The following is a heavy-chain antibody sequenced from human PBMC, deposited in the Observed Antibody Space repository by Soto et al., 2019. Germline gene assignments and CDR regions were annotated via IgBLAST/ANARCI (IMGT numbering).Heavy chain of an antibody. V-gene: IGHV3-23*01. J-gene: IGHJ4*02. CDR2: ISATGGST. Sequence: GSLRLYWGACGFAFSSHAMKWVRQAPGKGLEWVATISATGGSTYYADSVKGRFTISRDNSKNTLYLQMNGLRVEDTAVYYCAKDRLAGNFDYWGQGTQVTVSS. CDR1: GFAFSSHA. CDR3: AKDRLAGNFDY.